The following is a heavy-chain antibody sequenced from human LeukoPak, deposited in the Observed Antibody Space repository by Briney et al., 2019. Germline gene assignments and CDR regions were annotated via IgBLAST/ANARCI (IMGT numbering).Heavy chain of an antibody. D-gene: IGHD3-10*01. CDR3: AKRGVVIRAVIIVGFHKEAYYFDY. CDR1: GFIFSSYA. J-gene: IGHJ4*02. Sequence: GGSLRLSCAASGFIFSSYAMSWVRQAPARGLEWVSSLRGDGETFYADSVKGRFTISRDNPKNTLYLQMNSLRAEDTAVYFCAKRGVVIRAVIIVGFHKEAYYFDYWGQGALVTVSS. V-gene: IGHV3-23*01. CDR2: LRGDGET.